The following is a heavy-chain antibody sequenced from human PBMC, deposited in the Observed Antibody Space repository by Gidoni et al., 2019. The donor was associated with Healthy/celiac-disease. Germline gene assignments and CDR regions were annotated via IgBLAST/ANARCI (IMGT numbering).Heavy chain of an antibody. CDR2: ISYDASNK. D-gene: IGHD3-16*02. Sequence: QVQLVESGGGVVQPGRSLRLSCAASGFTFSSYAMHWVRQAPCKVLEWVAIISYDASNKYYADSVKGRFTIARDNSKNTMYLQMNSLRAEDTAVYYCARDDITCGEVIGQELGYWGQGTLVTVSS. CDR1: GFTFSSYA. J-gene: IGHJ4*02. V-gene: IGHV3-30-3*01. CDR3: ARDDITCGEVIGQELGY.